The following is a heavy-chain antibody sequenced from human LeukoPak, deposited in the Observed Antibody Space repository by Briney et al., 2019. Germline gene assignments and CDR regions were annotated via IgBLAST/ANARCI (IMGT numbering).Heavy chain of an antibody. Sequence: GGSLRLSCVGSGFNFDISAMSWVRQAPEKGLEWVSSVDSFGLTIDSADSVKGRFTISRDNAKNTLYLQMNSLRAEDTAVYYCANQVGAKNWGQGTLVTVSS. J-gene: IGHJ4*02. CDR3: ANQVGAKN. V-gene: IGHV3-23*01. CDR1: GFNFDISA. D-gene: IGHD1-26*01. CDR2: VDSFGLTI.